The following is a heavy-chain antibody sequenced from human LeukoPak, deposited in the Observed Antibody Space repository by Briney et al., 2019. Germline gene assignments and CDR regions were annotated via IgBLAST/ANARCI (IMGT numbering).Heavy chain of an antibody. CDR3: TRDLFDSSGPPDY. CDR1: EFTFGDYA. D-gene: IGHD3-22*01. Sequence: GGSLRLSCTASEFTFGDYAMSWVRQAPGKGLEWVGFIRGKAYGGTTEYAASVKGRFTISRDDSKNIAYLQMNSLEAEDTAVYYCTRDLFDSSGPPDYWGQGTLVTVSS. CDR2: IRGKAYGGTT. V-gene: IGHV3-49*04. J-gene: IGHJ4*02.